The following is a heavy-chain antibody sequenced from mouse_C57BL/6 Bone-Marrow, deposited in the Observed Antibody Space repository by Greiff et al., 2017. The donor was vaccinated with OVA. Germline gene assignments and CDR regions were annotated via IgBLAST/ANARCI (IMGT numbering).Heavy chain of an antibody. CDR3: ARSITTVVARGGDWYFDV. V-gene: IGHV7-3*01. D-gene: IGHD1-1*01. CDR1: GFTFTDYY. Sequence: EVKLVESGGGLVQPGGSLSLSCAASGFTFTDYYMSWVRQPPGKALEWLGFIRNKANGYTTAYSASVKGRFAISRDNSQSILYLQMNARRAEDSATYYCARSITTVVARGGDWYFDVWGTGTTVTVSS. CDR2: IRNKANGYTT. J-gene: IGHJ1*03.